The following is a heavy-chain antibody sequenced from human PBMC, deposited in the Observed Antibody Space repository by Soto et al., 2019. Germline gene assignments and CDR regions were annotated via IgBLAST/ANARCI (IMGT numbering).Heavy chain of an antibody. V-gene: IGHV6-1*01. Sequence: SQTLSLTCAISGASVSSNSAAWNWIRQSPSRGLEWLGRTYYRSKWYNDYAVSVKSRITINPDTSKNQFSLQLNSVTPEDTAVYYCARGTKYYDFWSGYWNYYYMDVWGKGTTVTVSS. CDR1: GASVSSNSAA. D-gene: IGHD3-3*01. CDR2: TYYRSKWYN. J-gene: IGHJ6*03. CDR3: ARGTKYYDFWSGYWNYYYMDV.